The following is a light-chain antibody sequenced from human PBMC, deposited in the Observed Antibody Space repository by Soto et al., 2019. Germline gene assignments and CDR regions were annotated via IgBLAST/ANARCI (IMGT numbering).Light chain of an antibody. J-gene: IGKJ1*01. V-gene: IGKV3-15*01. CDR2: GAS. CDR3: QQYQNWPPWT. Sequence: EIVMTQSPATLSLSPGERATLSCRASQSVNSNLAWYQQKPGQSRRLLIHGASTRSTGIPARFSGSGSGTEFTLTISSLQSEDFAVYYCQQYQNWPPWTFGQGTKVEI. CDR1: QSVNSN.